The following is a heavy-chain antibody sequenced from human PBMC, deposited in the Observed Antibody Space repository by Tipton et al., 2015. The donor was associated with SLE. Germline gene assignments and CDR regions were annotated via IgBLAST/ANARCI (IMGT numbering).Heavy chain of an antibody. CDR2: TNYDSGST. D-gene: IGHD3-10*01. Sequence: TLSLTCTVSGYSISSGYYWGWIRRPPGKGLEWIGSTNYDSGSTHYDPSLMSRVTISVDTSKNQLSLKLRSVAAADTAVYYCARDPGGFGDYWGQGSVVTVSS. J-gene: IGHJ4*02. CDR1: GYSISSGYY. V-gene: IGHV4-38-2*02. CDR3: ARDPGGFGDY.